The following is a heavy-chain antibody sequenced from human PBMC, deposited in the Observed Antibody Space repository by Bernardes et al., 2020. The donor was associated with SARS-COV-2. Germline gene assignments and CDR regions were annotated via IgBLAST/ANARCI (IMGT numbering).Heavy chain of an antibody. CDR1: GFTFDDYG. CDR3: ARRGYYYDSSGYPTPGAFDI. CDR2: INWNGGST. J-gene: IGHJ3*02. D-gene: IGHD3-22*01. V-gene: IGHV3-20*01. Sequence: GGSLRLSCAASGFTFDDYGMSWVRQAPGKGLEWVSGINWNGGSTGYADSVKGRFTISRDNAKNSLYLQMNSLRAEDTALYHCARRGYYYDSSGYPTPGAFDIWGQGTMVTVSS.